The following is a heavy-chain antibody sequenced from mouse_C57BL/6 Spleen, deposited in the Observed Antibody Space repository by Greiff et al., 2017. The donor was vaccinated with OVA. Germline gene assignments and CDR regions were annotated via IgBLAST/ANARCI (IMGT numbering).Heavy chain of an antibody. Sequence: QVQLQQPGAELVKPGASVKLSCKASGYTFTSYWMQWIGEIAPSDSYTNYNQKFKGKATLTVDTSSSTAYMQLSSLTSEDSAVYYCAREGLLRSYFDVWGTGTTVTVSS. V-gene: IGHV1-50*01. D-gene: IGHD1-1*01. CDR2: IAPSDSYT. CDR3: AREGLLRSYFDV. CDR1: GYTFTSYW. J-gene: IGHJ1*03.